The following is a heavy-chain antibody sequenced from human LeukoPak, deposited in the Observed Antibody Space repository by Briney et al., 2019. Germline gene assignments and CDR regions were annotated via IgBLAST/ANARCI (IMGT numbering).Heavy chain of an antibody. CDR2: INPNSGGT. J-gene: IGHJ3*02. V-gene: IGHV1-2*04. CDR3: ARDLRGAFDI. CDR1: GYTFTGYY. D-gene: IGHD3-10*01. Sequence: ASVKVSCKASGYTFTGYYMHWVRRAPGQGLEWMGWINPNSGGTNYAQKFQGWVTMTRDMSISTAYMELSRLRSDDTAVYYCARDLRGAFDIWGQGTMVTVSS.